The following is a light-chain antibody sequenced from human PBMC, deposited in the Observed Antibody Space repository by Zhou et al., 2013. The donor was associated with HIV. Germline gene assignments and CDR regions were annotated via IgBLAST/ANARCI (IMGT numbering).Light chain of an antibody. J-gene: IGKJ2*03. V-gene: IGKV1-5*03. CDR1: QSISSW. Sequence: DIQMTQSPSTLPASVGDRVTITCRASQSISSWLAWYQQKPGKAPKLLIYKASSLESGAPSRFSGSGSGTEFTLTISSLQPDDFATYYCQQYNSYQYSFGQGTKLEIK. CDR2: KAS. CDR3: QQYNSYQYS.